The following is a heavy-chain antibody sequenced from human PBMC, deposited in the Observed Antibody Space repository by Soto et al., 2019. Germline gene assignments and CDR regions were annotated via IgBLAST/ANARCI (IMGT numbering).Heavy chain of an antibody. J-gene: IGHJ6*02. CDR3: ARRLYYDSSGFEGGGMDV. CDR2: IYHSGST. V-gene: IGHV4-4*02. Sequence: SETLSLTCAVSGGSISSSNWWSWVRQPPGKGLEWIGYIYHSGSTYYNPSLKSRVTISVDRSKNQFSLKLSSVTAADTAVYYCARRLYYDSSGFEGGGMDVWGQGTTVTVSS. D-gene: IGHD3-22*01. CDR1: GGSISSSNW.